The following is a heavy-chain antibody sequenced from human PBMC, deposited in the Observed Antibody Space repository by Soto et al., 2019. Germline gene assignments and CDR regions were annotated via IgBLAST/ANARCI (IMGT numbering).Heavy chain of an antibody. J-gene: IGHJ4*02. CDR2: IYANDDK. CDR3: AHSTDRTRHFDY. D-gene: IGHD1-7*01. Sequence: QITLKESGPTLVTPTQTLTLTCTFSGFSLSTSGVGVGWIRQPPGKALEWLALIYANDDKRYSPSLRSRLTITKDTPKNQVVLTMTNMDPVDTAIYFCAHSTDRTRHFDYWGQGTLVTVSS. CDR1: GFSLSTSGVG. V-gene: IGHV2-5*01.